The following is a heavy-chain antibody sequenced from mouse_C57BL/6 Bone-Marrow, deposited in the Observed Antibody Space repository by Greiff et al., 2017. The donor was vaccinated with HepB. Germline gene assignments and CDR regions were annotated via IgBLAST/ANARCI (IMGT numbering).Heavy chain of an antibody. CDR2: ISDGGSYT. Sequence: EVMLVESGGGLVKPGGSLKLSCAASGFTFSSYAMSWVRQTPEKRLEWVATISDGGSYTYYPDNVKGRFTISRDNAKNNLYLQMSHLKSEDTAMYYCAGEAMDYWGQGTSVTVSS. CDR3: AGEAMDY. CDR1: GFTFSSYA. J-gene: IGHJ4*01. V-gene: IGHV5-4*03.